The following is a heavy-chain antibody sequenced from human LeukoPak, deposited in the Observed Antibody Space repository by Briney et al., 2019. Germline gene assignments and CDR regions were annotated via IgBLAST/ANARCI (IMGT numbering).Heavy chain of an antibody. V-gene: IGHV3-23*01. J-gene: IGHJ4*02. Sequence: AGGSLRLSCAASGFTFSNYAMSWVRQAPGKGLEWVSAISDSGRDTYYADSVKGRFTISRDNSKNTLYLQMSSLRAEDTAVYYCGKHDSASDYWGQGTLVTVSS. D-gene: IGHD1-26*01. CDR3: GKHDSASDY. CDR1: GFTFSNYA. CDR2: ISDSGRDT.